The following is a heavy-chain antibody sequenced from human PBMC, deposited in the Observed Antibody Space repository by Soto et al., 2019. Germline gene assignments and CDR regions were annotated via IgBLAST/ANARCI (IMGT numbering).Heavy chain of an antibody. D-gene: IGHD3-16*01. J-gene: IGHJ6*03. CDR2: INHSGST. CDR1: GGSFGGYY. V-gene: IGHV4-34*01. CDR3: ARIVAGTALSFGVYYYYYMDV. Sequence: SETLSLTCAVYGGSFGGYYWSWIRQPPGKGLEWIGEINHSGSTNYNPSLKSRVTISVDTSKNQFSLKLSSVTAADTAVYYCARIVAGTALSFGVYYYYYMDVWGKGTTVTVSS.